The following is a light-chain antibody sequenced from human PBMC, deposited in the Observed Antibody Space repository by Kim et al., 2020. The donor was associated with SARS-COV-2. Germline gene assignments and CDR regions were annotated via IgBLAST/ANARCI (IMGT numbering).Light chain of an antibody. V-gene: IGKV3-11*01. Sequence: SAAERATRSCRASQSVSSYLAWSQQKPGQAPRLLIYDASNRATGIPARFSGSGSGTDFTLTISSLEPEDFAVYYCQQRSNWPPLTFGGGTKVDIK. CDR3: QQRSNWPPLT. CDR2: DAS. J-gene: IGKJ4*01. CDR1: QSVSSY.